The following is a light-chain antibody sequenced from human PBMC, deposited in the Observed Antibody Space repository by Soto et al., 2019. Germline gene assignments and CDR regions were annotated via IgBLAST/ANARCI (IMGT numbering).Light chain of an antibody. CDR2: EVT. V-gene: IGLV2-23*02. J-gene: IGLJ1*01. CDR1: SSDVGTYSL. CDR3: CSYAGTSTYV. Sequence: QSALTQPASVSGSPGQSITISCTGTSSDVGTYSLVSWYQQHPGKAPKLMIYEVTKRPSGVSNRFSGSKSGNTASLTISGLQAEDEAAYYCCSYAGTSTYVFGTGTKLTVL.